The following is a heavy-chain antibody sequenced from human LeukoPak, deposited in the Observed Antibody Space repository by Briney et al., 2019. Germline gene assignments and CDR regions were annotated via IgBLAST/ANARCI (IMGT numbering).Heavy chain of an antibody. CDR2: MNPNSGNT. CDR3: ARGTAYYDILTGYYHNYYYYMDV. Sequence: GASVKVSCKASGYTFTSYDINWVRQATGQGLEWMGWMNPNSGNTGYAQKFRGRVTMTRNTSISTAYMELSSLRSEDTAVYYCARGTAYYDILTGYYHNYYYYMDVWGKGTTVTVSS. J-gene: IGHJ6*03. D-gene: IGHD3-9*01. V-gene: IGHV1-8*01. CDR1: GYTFTSYD.